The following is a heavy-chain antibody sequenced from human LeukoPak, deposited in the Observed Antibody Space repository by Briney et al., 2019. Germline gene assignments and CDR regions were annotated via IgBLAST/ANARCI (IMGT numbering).Heavy chain of an antibody. CDR3: GRDDGDAFDI. V-gene: IGHV3-30*02. CDR1: GFTFSSYG. J-gene: IGHJ3*02. Sequence: GGSLRLSCAASGFTFSSYGMHWVRQAPGKGLEWVAYIQYDGSNQQYADSVKGRFSISRDSSKNILYLQMNRLRAEDTAVYYCGRDDGDAFDIWGRGTMVTVS. D-gene: IGHD5-24*01. CDR2: IQYDGSNQ.